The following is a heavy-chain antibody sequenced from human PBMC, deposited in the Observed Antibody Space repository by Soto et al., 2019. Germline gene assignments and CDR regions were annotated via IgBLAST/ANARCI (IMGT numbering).Heavy chain of an antibody. J-gene: IGHJ6*03. CDR1: GGSISSYY. D-gene: IGHD3-9*01. V-gene: IGHV4-59*01. Sequence: SETLSLTCTVSGGSISSYYWSWIRQPPGKGLEWTGYIYYSGSTNYNPSLKSRVTISVDTSKNQFSLKLSSVTAADTAVYYCARVGYDILTGYYNGANYYYYHLAVWGKGTTVTVSS. CDR2: IYYSGST. CDR3: ARVGYDILTGYYNGANYYYYHLAV.